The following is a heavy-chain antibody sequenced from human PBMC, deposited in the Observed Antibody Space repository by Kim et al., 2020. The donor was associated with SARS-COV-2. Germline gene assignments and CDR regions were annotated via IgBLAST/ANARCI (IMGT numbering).Heavy chain of an antibody. Sequence: ADSGKGRITISGDNAKNTLYLQMNRLGAEDTAVYYCSSLATGYVWGKFDYWGQGTLVTVSS. J-gene: IGHJ4*02. CDR3: SSLATGYVWGKFDY. V-gene: IGHV3-74*01. D-gene: IGHD3-16*01.